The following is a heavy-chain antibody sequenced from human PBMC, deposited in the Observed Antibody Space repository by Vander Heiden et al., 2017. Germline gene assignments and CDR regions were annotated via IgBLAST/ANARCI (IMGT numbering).Heavy chain of an antibody. CDR1: GGSISSHY. J-gene: IGHJ2*01. Sequence: QVQLQESGPGLVKPSETLSLTCVVSGGSISSHYWSWIRQPAGKGLEWIGRVYTRGSTNYNPSLKSRVTMSVDTSKNQFSLNLSSVTAADTAVYYCARHSNIYNFLDWYFDVWGRGTLVTVSS. CDR2: VYTRGST. CDR3: ARHSNIYNFLDWYFDV. V-gene: IGHV4-4*07. D-gene: IGHD6-13*01.